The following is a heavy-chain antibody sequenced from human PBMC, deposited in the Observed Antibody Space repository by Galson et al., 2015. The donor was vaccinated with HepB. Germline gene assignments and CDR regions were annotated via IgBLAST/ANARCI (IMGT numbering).Heavy chain of an antibody. J-gene: IGHJ3*02. V-gene: IGHV3-23*01. D-gene: IGHD5-18*01. CDR2: ISGSGGST. CDR1: GFTFSSYA. CDR3: ASGYSYDDAFDI. Sequence: SLRLSCAASGFTFSSYAMSWVRQAPGKGLEWVSAISGSGGSTYYADSVKGRFTISRDNSKNTLYLQMNSLRAEDTAVYYCASGYSYDDAFDIWGQGTMVTVSS.